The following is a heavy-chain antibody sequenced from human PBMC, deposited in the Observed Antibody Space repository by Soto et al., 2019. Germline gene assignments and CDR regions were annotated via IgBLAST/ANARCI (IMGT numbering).Heavy chain of an antibody. V-gene: IGHV3-23*01. Sequence: GGSLRLSCAASGFTFSSYAMSWVRQAPGKGLEWVSAISGSGGSTYYADSVKGRFTISRDNSKNTLYLQMNSLRAEDTAVYYCAKDRIQLWSPSAPYYFDYWGQGTLVTVSS. J-gene: IGHJ4*02. D-gene: IGHD5-18*01. CDR1: GFTFSSYA. CDR2: ISGSGGST. CDR3: AKDRIQLWSPSAPYYFDY.